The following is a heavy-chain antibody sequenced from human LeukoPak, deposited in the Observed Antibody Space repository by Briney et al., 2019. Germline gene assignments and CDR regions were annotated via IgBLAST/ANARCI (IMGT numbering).Heavy chain of an antibody. D-gene: IGHD5-18*01. V-gene: IGHV3-23*01. CDR1: GFTFSSYA. Sequence: GGSLRLSCAASGFTFSSYAMSWVRQAPGKGLEWVSAISASGGSTYYVGSVKGRFTISRDNAKNSLFLQMYSLRAEDTAVYYCARDFAGYGYVSYFDYWGLGTLVTVSS. J-gene: IGHJ4*02. CDR2: ISASGGST. CDR3: ARDFAGYGYVSYFDY.